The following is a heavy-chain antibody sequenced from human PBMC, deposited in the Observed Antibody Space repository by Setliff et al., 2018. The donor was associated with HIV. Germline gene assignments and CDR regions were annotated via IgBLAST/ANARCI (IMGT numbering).Heavy chain of an antibody. Sequence: PGGSLRLSCAASGFTFSDYYMSWIRQAPGKGLEWVSYISSRGSTIYYADSVKGRFTISRDNAKNSLYLQMNTLRAEDTAVYYCARVIWPYSGSYEAFDYWGQGTLVTVSS. V-gene: IGHV3-11*04. CDR3: ARVIWPYSGSYEAFDY. CDR2: ISSRGSTI. J-gene: IGHJ4*02. CDR1: GFTFSDYY. D-gene: IGHD1-26*01.